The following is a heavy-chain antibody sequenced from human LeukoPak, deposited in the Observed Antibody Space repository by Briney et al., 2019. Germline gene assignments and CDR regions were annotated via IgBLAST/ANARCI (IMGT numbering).Heavy chain of an antibody. CDR3: ARERYSSGFFDY. CDR1: GFTFSSYA. J-gene: IGHJ4*02. CDR2: ISGSDGRT. V-gene: IGHV3-23*01. D-gene: IGHD6-19*01. Sequence: GGSLRLSCAASGFTFSSYAMSWVRQAPGKGLEWVSAISGSDGRTYYADSVKGRFTISRDNSKNTLYLQMNSLRAEDTAIYYCARERYSSGFFDYWGQGTLVTVSS.